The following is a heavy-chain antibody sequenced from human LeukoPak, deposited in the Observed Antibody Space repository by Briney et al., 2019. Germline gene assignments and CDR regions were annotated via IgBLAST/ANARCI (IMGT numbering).Heavy chain of an antibody. V-gene: IGHV1-18*01. CDR1: GYTFTSYG. CDR2: ISAYNGNT. D-gene: IGHD5-18*01. CDR3: ARDTPGMHLIQLWPTADY. Sequence: ASVKVSCKASGYTFTSYGISWVRQAPGQGLEWMGWISAYNGNTNYAQKLQGRVTMTTDTSTSTAYMELRSLRSDDTAVYYCARDTPGMHLIQLWPTADYWGQGTLVTVSS. J-gene: IGHJ4*02.